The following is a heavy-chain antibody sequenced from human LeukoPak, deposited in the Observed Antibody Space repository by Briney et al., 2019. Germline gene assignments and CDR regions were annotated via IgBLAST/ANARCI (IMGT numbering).Heavy chain of an antibody. D-gene: IGHD3-22*01. CDR2: ISAYNGNT. Sequence: DSVKVSCKASGYTFTSYGISWVRQAPGQGLEWMGWISAYNGNTNYAQKLQGRVTMTTDTSTSTAYMELRSLRSDDTAVYYCARLSYDSSGYYFPFLNYWGQGTLVTVSP. J-gene: IGHJ4*02. CDR1: GYTFTSYG. CDR3: ARLSYDSSGYYFPFLNY. V-gene: IGHV1-18*01.